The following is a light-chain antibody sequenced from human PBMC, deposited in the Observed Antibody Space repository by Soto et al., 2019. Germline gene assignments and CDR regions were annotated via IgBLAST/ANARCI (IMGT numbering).Light chain of an antibody. V-gene: IGLV2-23*01. CDR2: EAN. CDR1: SSYVGNFNL. J-gene: IGLJ1*01. CDR3: CSYAGGSTYV. Sequence: QSVLTQPASVSGSPGQSITISCTGTSSYVGNFNLFSWYQQHPGKAPKLMIYEANTRPSGVSSRFSGSKSGNTASLTISGLRSEDEADYHCCSYAGGSTYVFGTGTKVTVL.